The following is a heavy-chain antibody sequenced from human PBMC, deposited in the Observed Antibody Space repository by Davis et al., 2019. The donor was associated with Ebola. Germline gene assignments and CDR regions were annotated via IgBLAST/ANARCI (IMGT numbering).Heavy chain of an antibody. Sequence: PSETLSLTCAVYGGSFSGYYWSWIRQPPGKGLEWIGDINHSGSTNYNPSLKSRVTISVDTSKNQFSLKLSSVTAADTAVYYCARRGQRYYYYGMDVWGQGTTVTVSS. CDR3: ARRGQRYYYYGMDV. CDR1: GGSFSGYY. J-gene: IGHJ6*02. CDR2: INHSGST. V-gene: IGHV4-34*01.